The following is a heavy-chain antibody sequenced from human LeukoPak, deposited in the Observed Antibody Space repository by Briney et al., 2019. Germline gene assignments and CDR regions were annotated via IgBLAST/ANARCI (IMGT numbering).Heavy chain of an antibody. Sequence: GASVKVSCKASGYTFTAYYIHWVRQAPGHGLEWMGWINPNRGDTNYAQKFQGRVTMTRDTSISTAFMELTRLTSDDTAVYYCTRDLLGFATTPLSDWGQGTLVTVSS. CDR2: INPNRGDT. V-gene: IGHV1-2*02. J-gene: IGHJ4*02. D-gene: IGHD4-17*01. CDR3: TRDLLGFATTPLSD. CDR1: GYTFTAYY.